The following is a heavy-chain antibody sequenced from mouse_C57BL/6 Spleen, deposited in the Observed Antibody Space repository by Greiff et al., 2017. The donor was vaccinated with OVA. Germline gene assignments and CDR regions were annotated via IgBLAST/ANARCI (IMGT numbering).Heavy chain of an antibody. CDR3: ASRPIYYYGSSIDY. CDR2: IYPRDGST. Sequence: QVQLKESGPELVKPGASVKLSCKASGYTFTSYDINWVKQRSGQGLEWIGWIYPRDGSTKYNEKFKGKATLTVDTSSSTAYMELHSLTSEDSAVYFCASRPIYYYGSSIDYWGQGTTLTVSS. V-gene: IGHV1-85*01. CDR1: GYTFTSYD. J-gene: IGHJ2*01. D-gene: IGHD1-1*01.